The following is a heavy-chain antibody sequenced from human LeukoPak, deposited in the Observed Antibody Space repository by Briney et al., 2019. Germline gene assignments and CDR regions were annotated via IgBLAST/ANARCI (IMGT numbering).Heavy chain of an antibody. D-gene: IGHD4-17*01. CDR3: ARDQAVTTGLYYYGMDV. Sequence: ASVKVSCKASGVTFSSYAISWVRQAPGQGLEWMGGIIPIFGTANYAQKFQGRVTITADESTSTAYMELSSLRSEDTAVYYCARDQAVTTGLYYYGMDVWGQGTTVTVSS. V-gene: IGHV1-69*13. CDR2: IIPIFGTA. CDR1: GVTFSSYA. J-gene: IGHJ6*02.